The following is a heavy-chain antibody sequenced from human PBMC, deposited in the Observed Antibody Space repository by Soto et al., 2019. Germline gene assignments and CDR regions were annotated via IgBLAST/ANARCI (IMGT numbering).Heavy chain of an antibody. CDR1: GFTFGDYA. CDR3: TSELFIVVVPAALQRAFDI. CDR2: IRSKAYGGTT. V-gene: IGHV3-49*03. J-gene: IGHJ3*02. D-gene: IGHD2-2*01. Sequence: GGSLRLSCTASGFTFGDYAMSWFRQAPGKGLEWVGFIRSKAYGGTTEYAASVKGRFTISRDDSKSIVYLQMNSLKTEDTAVYYCTSELFIVVVPAALQRAFDIWGQGTMVTVSS.